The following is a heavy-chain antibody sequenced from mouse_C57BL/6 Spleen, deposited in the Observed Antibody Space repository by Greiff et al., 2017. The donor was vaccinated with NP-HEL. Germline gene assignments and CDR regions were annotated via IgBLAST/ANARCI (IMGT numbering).Heavy chain of an antibody. V-gene: IGHV1-9*01. CDR3: AREAGFDY. J-gene: IGHJ2*01. CDR2: ILPGSGST. CDR1: GYTFTGYW. Sequence: VQLQQSGAELMKPGASVKLSCKATGYTFTGYWIEWVKQRPGHGLEWIGEILPGSGSTNYHEKFKGKATFTADTSSNTAYMQLSSLTTEDSAIYYCAREAGFDYWGQGTTLTVSS.